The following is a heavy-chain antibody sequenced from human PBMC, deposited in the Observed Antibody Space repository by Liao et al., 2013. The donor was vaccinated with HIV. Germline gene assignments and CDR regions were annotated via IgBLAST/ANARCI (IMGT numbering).Heavy chain of an antibody. CDR3: ARDTYYDFWSGSFSAFDI. V-gene: IGHV4-4*07. CDR2: IYTSGST. Sequence: QVQLQESGPGLVKPSETLSLTCTVSGGSISSYYWSWIRQPAGKGLEWIGRIYTSGSTNYNPSLKSRVTMSVDTSKNQFSLKLSSVTAADTAVYYCARDTYYDFWSGSFSAFDIWGQGTMVTVSS. CDR1: GGSISSYY. D-gene: IGHD3-3*01. J-gene: IGHJ3*02.